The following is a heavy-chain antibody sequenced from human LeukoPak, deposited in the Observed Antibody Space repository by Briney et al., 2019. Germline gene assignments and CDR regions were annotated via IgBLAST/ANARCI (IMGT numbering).Heavy chain of an antibody. CDR1: GGSFSGYY. Sequence: PSETLSLTCAVYGGSFSGYYWSWIRQPPGKGLEWIGEINHSGSTNYNPSLKSRVTISVDTSKNQFSLKLSSVTAADTAVYYCARGTRDYSSSWYLNWFDPWGQGTLVTVSS. V-gene: IGHV4-34*01. CDR3: ARGTRDYSSSWYLNWFDP. CDR2: INHSGST. D-gene: IGHD6-13*01. J-gene: IGHJ5*02.